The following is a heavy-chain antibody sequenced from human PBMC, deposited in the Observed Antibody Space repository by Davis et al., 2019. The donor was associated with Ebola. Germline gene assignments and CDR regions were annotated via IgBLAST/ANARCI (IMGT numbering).Heavy chain of an antibody. D-gene: IGHD1-1*01. CDR3: ARIRNYWNYEAFDI. CDR1: GGSISSYY. CDR2: INHSGST. J-gene: IGHJ3*02. Sequence: SETLSLTCTVSGGSISSYYWSWIRQPPGKGLEWIGEINHSGSTNYNPSLTSRVTMSVDTSKSQFSLKLNSATTADTAVYYCARIRNYWNYEAFDIWGQGTLVTVSS. V-gene: IGHV4-59*04.